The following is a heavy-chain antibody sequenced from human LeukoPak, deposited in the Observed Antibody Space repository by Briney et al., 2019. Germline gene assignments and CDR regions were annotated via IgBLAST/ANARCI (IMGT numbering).Heavy chain of an antibody. CDR1: TYSFGSYA. CDR3: AKVYGLSRGAIPQKYFDS. Sequence: PGGSLRLSCVASTYSFGSYAFAWVRQAPGKGPEWVSTISGRGDSVYYADFVKGRFTVSRDNSKNTVYLQMNSLRAEDTAVHYCAKVYGLSRGAIPQKYFDSWGQGTLVTVSS. J-gene: IGHJ4*02. V-gene: IGHV3-23*01. D-gene: IGHD3-10*01. CDR2: ISGRGDSV.